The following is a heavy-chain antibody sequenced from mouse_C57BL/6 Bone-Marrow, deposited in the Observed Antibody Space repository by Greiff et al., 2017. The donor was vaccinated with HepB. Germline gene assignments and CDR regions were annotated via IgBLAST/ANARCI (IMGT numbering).Heavy chain of an antibody. Sequence: EVQVVESGGGLVQPGGSLSLSCAASGFTFTDYYMSWVRQPPGKALEWLGFIRNKANGYTTEYSASVKGRFTISRDNSQSILYLQMNALRAEDSATYDCARSPPLLWCRSYWYFDVWGTGTTVTVSS. V-gene: IGHV7-3*01. CDR3: ARSPPLLWCRSYWYFDV. D-gene: IGHD2-13*01. CDR1: GFTFTDYY. J-gene: IGHJ1*03. CDR2: IRNKANGYTT.